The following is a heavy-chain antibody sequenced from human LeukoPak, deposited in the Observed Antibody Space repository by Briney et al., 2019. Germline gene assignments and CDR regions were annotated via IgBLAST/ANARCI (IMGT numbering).Heavy chain of an antibody. CDR1: GFTFGNSW. CDR2: INADGSTA. Sequence: GGSLRLSCAASGFTFGNSWVHWVRQAPGKGLVWVSLINADGSTATYADSVKGRFTISRDNARNTLSLQMNSLTIEDTAVYYCVVVVEPSDSDGFDVWGQGTMITVSS. J-gene: IGHJ3*01. CDR3: VVVVEPSDSDGFDV. V-gene: IGHV3-74*01. D-gene: IGHD1-14*01.